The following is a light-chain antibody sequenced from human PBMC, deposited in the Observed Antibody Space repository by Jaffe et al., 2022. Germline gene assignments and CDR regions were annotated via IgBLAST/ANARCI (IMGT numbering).Light chain of an antibody. CDR3: MQATQWPYT. Sequence: DVVLTQSPLSLSVTLGQAASISCRPSQGVAASDGNIYLNWFHQRPGQSPRRLVYKVSNRDSGVPDRFSGGKSGTDFTLRINRVEAEDVGLYFCMQATQWPYTFGQGTKLEIK. CDR2: KVS. J-gene: IGKJ2*01. CDR1: QGVAASDGNIY. V-gene: IGKV2-30*01.